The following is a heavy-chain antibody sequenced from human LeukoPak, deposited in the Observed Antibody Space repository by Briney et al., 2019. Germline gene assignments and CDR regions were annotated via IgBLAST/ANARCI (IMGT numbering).Heavy chain of an antibody. J-gene: IGHJ4*02. Sequence: GGSLKLSCAASGFTFSGSAMHWVRQASGKGLEWVGRIRSKANSYATAYAASVKGRFTISRDDSKNTAYLQMNSLKTEDTAVYYCTRYGSGTHRGNYWGQGTLVTVSS. CDR2: IRSKANSYAT. CDR3: TRYGSGTHRGNY. D-gene: IGHD3-10*01. CDR1: GFTFSGSA. V-gene: IGHV3-73*01.